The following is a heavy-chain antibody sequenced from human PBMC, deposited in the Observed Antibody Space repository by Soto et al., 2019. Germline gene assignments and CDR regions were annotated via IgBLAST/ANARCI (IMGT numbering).Heavy chain of an antibody. CDR1: VFTFTTAW. Sequence: PGGSLRLSCAASVFTFTTAWINWVRQAPGKGLEWVGRIKSKVAGGTTDFAAPVKGRFAISRDDSRSMMYMQMNSLKIEDTAVYYCTTDSDFSTRLVRFDYWGRGTLVTVSS. CDR2: IKSKVAGGTT. D-gene: IGHD3-3*01. V-gene: IGHV3-15*07. CDR3: TTDSDFSTRLVRFDY. J-gene: IGHJ4*01.